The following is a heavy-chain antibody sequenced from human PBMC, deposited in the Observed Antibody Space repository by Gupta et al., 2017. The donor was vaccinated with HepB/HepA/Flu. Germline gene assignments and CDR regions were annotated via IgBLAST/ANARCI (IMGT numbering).Heavy chain of an antibody. CDR3: ARGPEYYGSGKYDDY. CDR1: GGSFSTYY. J-gene: IGHJ4*02. CDR2: VIHSGRT. V-gene: IGHV4-34*01. Sequence: QVQLQQWGAGLLKPSETLSLTCAVYGGSFSTYYWFWIRQPPGKGLEWIGEVIHSGRTNYNPSLKSRVTISADTSKSQFSLKLTSVTAADTAVYYCARGPEYYGSGKYDDYWGQGTLVIVSS. D-gene: IGHD3-10*01.